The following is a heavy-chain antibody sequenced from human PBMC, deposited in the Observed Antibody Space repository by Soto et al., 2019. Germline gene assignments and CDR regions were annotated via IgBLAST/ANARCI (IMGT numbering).Heavy chain of an antibody. J-gene: IGHJ6*02. CDR3: ARRSLYYDSSNWDIGYYYYGMDV. CDR1: GYSFTSYW. CDR2: IDPSDSYT. V-gene: IGHV5-10-1*01. D-gene: IGHD3-22*01. Sequence: GESLTISCKGSGYSFTSYWISWVRQMPGKGLEWMGRIDPSDSYTNYSPSFQGHVTISADKSISTAYLQWSSLKASDTAMYYCARRSLYYDSSNWDIGYYYYGMDVWGQGTTVTV.